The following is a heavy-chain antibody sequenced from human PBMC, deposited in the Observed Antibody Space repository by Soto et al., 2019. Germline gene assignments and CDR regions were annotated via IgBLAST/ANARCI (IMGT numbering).Heavy chain of an antibody. J-gene: IGHJ4*02. Sequence: GTWIRQPPGKGLEWMGYIYYSGTTTNYNPSLKSRVTLSVDTSKNQFSLQLSSVTAADTAVYYCARLGGSYAVPHFDYWGQGTLVTVSS. CDR2: IYYSGTT. CDR3: ARLGGSYAVPHFDY. D-gene: IGHD1-26*01. V-gene: IGHV4-59*08.